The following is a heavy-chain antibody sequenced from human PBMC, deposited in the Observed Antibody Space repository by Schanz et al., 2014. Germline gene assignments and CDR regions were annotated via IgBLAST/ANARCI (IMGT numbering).Heavy chain of an antibody. V-gene: IGHV3-23*04. Sequence: EVQLVESGGGLVQPGGSLTLSCAASGFTFSSYAMSWVRQAPGKGLEWVSGISDSGGSKYYVDSVEGRFTISRDNSKNTLYLQMNNLRAEDTAVYYCPREMGSALLRYFDLWGRGTLVTVSS. D-gene: IGHD1-26*01. CDR1: GFTFSSYA. J-gene: IGHJ2*01. CDR3: PREMGSALLRYFDL. CDR2: ISDSGGSK.